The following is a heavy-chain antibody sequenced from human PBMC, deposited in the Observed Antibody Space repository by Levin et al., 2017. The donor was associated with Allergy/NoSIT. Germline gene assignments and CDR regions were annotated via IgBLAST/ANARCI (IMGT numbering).Heavy chain of an antibody. CDR2: ISWNSGSI. J-gene: IGHJ4*02. CDR3: AKVHYYGSGSYRYYFDY. D-gene: IGHD3-10*01. CDR1: GFTFDDYA. Sequence: LSLTCAASGFTFDDYAMHWVRQAPGKGLEWVSGISWNSGSIGYADSVKGRFTISRDNAKNSLYLQMNSLRAEDTALYYCAKVHYYGSGSYRYYFDYWGQGTLVTVSS. V-gene: IGHV3-9*01.